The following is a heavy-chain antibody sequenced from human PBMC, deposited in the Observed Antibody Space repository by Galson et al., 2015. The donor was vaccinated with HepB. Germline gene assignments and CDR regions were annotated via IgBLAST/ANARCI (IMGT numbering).Heavy chain of an antibody. CDR3: ARDPPFTMVQGVTENWFDP. CDR2: INPNSGGT. Sequence: SVKVSCKASGYTFTGYYMHWVRQAPGQGLEWMGRINPNSGGTNYAQKFQGRVTMTRDTSISTAYMELSRLRSDDTAVYYCARDPPFTMVQGVTENWFDPWGQGTLVTVSS. CDR1: GYTFTGYY. J-gene: IGHJ5*02. V-gene: IGHV1-2*06. D-gene: IGHD3-10*01.